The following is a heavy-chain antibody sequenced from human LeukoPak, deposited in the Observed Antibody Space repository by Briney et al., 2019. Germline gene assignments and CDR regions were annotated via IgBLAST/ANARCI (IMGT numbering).Heavy chain of an antibody. CDR2: INPNSGGT. D-gene: IGHD6-19*01. V-gene: IGHV1-2*02. CDR1: GYTFTGYY. Sequence: ASVKVSCKASGYTFTGYYMHWVRQAPGQGLEWMGWINPNSGGTNYAQKFQGRFTMTRDKSISTAYMELRRLRSDDKAVYYCARVRSSGLTNWFDPWGQGTLVTVSS. CDR3: ARVRSSGLTNWFDP. J-gene: IGHJ5*02.